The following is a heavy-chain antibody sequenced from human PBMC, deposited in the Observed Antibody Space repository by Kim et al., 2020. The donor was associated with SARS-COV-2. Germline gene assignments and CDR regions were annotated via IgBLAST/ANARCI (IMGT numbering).Heavy chain of an antibody. Sequence: SETLSLTCAVSGGSISSSNWWSWVRQPPGKGLEWIGEIYHSGSTNYNPSLKSRVTISVDKSKNQFSLKLSSVTAADTAVYYCASRSGSMVRGVPLDYWGQGTLVTVSS. CDR1: GGSISSSNW. D-gene: IGHD3-10*01. J-gene: IGHJ4*02. CDR2: IYHSGST. CDR3: ASRSGSMVRGVPLDY. V-gene: IGHV4-4*02.